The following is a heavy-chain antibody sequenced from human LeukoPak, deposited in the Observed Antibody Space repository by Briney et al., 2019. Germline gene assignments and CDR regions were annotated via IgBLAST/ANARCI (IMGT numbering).Heavy chain of an antibody. J-gene: IGHJ4*02. Sequence: PGGSLRLSCAASGFTFSSYSMTWVRQAPGKGLEWVSSISSSSSYIYYADSVKGRFTISRDNAKNSLYLQMNSLRAEDTAVYYCARDGSILTGYLHFDYWGQGTLVTVSS. D-gene: IGHD3-9*01. CDR2: ISSSSSYI. CDR1: GFTFSSYS. CDR3: ARDGSILTGYLHFDY. V-gene: IGHV3-21*01.